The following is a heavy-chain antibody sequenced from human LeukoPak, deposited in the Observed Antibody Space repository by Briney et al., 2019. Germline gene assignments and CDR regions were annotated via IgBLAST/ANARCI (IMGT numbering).Heavy chain of an antibody. J-gene: IGHJ3*01. V-gene: IGHV3-21*01. D-gene: IGHD7-27*01. Sequence: PGGSLRLSCAASGFAFSSYNMNWVRQAPGKGLEWVSTISTTSKYLVYADSVKGRLIVSRDDAKNSLYLQMSSLRAEDTAVYYCASASHNWGDAFDVWGPGTMVTVSA. CDR3: ASASHNWGDAFDV. CDR1: GFAFSSYN. CDR2: ISTTSKYL.